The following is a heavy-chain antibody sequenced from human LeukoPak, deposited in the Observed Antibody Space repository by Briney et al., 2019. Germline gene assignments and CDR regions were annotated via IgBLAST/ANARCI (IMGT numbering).Heavy chain of an antibody. CDR1: GFTFSSYA. CDR2: ISGSGGST. CDR3: AKDGYGDYEVWFDP. D-gene: IGHD4-17*01. Sequence: GGSLRLSCAASGFTFSSYAMSWVRQAPGKGLEWVSAISGSGGSTYYADSVKGRLTISRDNSKNTLYLQMNSLRAEDTAVYYCAKDGYGDYEVWFDPWGQGTLVTVSS. J-gene: IGHJ5*02. V-gene: IGHV3-23*01.